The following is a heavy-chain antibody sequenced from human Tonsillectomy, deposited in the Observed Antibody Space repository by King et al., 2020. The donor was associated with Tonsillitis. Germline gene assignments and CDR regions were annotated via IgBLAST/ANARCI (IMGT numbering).Heavy chain of an antibody. J-gene: IGHJ4*02. CDR1: GFIFSTYG. D-gene: IGHD2-21*01. CDR2: ILYDGSKK. CDR3: AKDPGVVTVY. Sequence: HVQLVESGGGVVQPGRSLRLSCAASGFIFSTYGMHWVRQAPGKGLEWVAVILYDGSKKYYADSVKGRFTISRDNSKNTLFLQMNSLRADDTAVYYCAKDPGVVTVYWGQGTLVTVSS. V-gene: IGHV3-30*18.